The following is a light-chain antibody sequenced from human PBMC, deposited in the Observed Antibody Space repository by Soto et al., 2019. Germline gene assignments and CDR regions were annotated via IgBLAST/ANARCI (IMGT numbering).Light chain of an antibody. V-gene: IGLV2-23*02. J-gene: IGLJ2*01. CDR2: EVS. CDR1: SSNVGSYNL. CDR3: CSYAGGVI. Sequence: QSVLTQPASVSGSPGQSITLSCTGTSSNVGSYNLVSWYQQHPGKAPKLMIYEVSKRPSGVSNRFSGSKSGNTASLTISGLQAEDEADYYCCSYAGGVIFGGGTKLTVL.